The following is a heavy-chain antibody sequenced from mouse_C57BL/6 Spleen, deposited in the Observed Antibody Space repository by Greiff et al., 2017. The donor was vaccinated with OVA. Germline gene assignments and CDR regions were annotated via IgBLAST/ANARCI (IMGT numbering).Heavy chain of an antibody. J-gene: IGHJ4*01. Sequence: VQLQQSGAELVKPGASVKISCKASGYAFSSYWMNWVKQRPGKGLEWIGQIYPGDGDTNYNGKFKGKATLTADKSSSTAYMQLSSLTSEDSAVYFCARSWSLSYYSNYGAMDYWGQGTSVTSPQ. D-gene: IGHD2-5*01. CDR3: ARSWSLSYYSNYGAMDY. V-gene: IGHV1-80*01. CDR1: GYAFSSYW. CDR2: IYPGDGDT.